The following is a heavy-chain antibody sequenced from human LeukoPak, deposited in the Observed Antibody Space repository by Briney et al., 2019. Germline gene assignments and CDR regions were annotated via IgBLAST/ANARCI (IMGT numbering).Heavy chain of an antibody. CDR3: ARQRDGFFDY. D-gene: IGHD5-24*01. Sequence: GESQKISCKGSGYSFTSYWIAWVRQMPGKGLEWMGILYPGDSDTRDSPSFQGQVTISADKSISTAYLQLSSLKASDTAMYYCARQRDGFFDYWGQGTLVTVSS. J-gene: IGHJ4*02. CDR2: LYPGDSDT. V-gene: IGHV5-51*01. CDR1: GYSFTSYW.